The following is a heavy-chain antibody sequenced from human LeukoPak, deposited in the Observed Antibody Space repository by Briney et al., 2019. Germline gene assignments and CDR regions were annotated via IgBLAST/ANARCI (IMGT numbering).Heavy chain of an antibody. D-gene: IGHD2-2*01. J-gene: IGHJ5*02. CDR3: ARPGAAAMSPSWFDP. Sequence: SETLSLTCTVSGGSISSSSYYWGWIRQPPGKGLEWIGSIYYSGSTYYNPSLKSRVTISVDTSKNQFSLKLSSVTAADTAVYYCARPGAAAMSPSWFDPWGQGTLVTVSS. CDR1: GGSISSSSYY. CDR2: IYYSGST. V-gene: IGHV4-39*01.